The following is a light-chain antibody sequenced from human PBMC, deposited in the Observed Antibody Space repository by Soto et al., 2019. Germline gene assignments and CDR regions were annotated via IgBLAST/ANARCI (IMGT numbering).Light chain of an antibody. CDR1: QSLLDSNGYNY. J-gene: IGKJ4*01. CDR2: LGS. V-gene: IGKV2-28*01. Sequence: DIVMTQSPLSLPVTPGEPASISCRSSQSLLDSNGYNYLDWYLQKPGQSPPLLIYLGSNRASGVTDRISGSGSCTELTLKISRVEAEDVGIYYVMQGLQTPLTFRGGTKLEIK. CDR3: MQGLQTPLT.